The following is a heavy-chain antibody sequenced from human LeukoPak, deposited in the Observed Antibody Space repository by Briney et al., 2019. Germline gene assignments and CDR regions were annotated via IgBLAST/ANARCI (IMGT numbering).Heavy chain of an antibody. CDR1: GGSISSYY. CDR2: IHYSGST. J-gene: IGHJ3*02. V-gene: IGHV4-59*01. Sequence: SETLSLTCTVSGGSISSYYWSWIRQPPGKGLEWIGYIHYSGSTNYNPSLKSRVTISVDTSKNQFSLKLSSVTAADTAVYYCARERYYYDSSGTDAFDIWGQGTMVTASS. D-gene: IGHD3-22*01. CDR3: ARERYYYDSSGTDAFDI.